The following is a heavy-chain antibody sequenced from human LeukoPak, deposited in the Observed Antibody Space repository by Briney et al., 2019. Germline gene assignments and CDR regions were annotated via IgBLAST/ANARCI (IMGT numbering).Heavy chain of an antibody. Sequence: GGSLRLSCAASGFTFSSYSMNWVRQAPGKGLEWVSYISSSSTTIYCADSVKGRFTISRDNAKNSLYLQMNSLRAEDTAVYYCARMWGSSWSYFDYWGQGTLVTVSS. V-gene: IGHV3-48*04. D-gene: IGHD6-13*01. CDR2: ISSSSTTI. CDR1: GFTFSSYS. J-gene: IGHJ4*02. CDR3: ARMWGSSWSYFDY.